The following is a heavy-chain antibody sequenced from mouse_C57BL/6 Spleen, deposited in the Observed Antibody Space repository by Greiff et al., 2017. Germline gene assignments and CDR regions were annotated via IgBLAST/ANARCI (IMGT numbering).Heavy chain of an antibody. Sequence: EVKLQESGAELVQPGASVKLSCTASGFNIKDYYMHWVKQRTEQGLEWIGRIDPEDGETKYAPEFQGKATITADTSSNTAYLQLSRLTSEDTAVYYGARGANYFYAMDYWRQGTSVTVSS. CDR1: GFNIKDYY. J-gene: IGHJ4*01. V-gene: IGHV14-2*01. CDR2: IDPEDGET. D-gene: IGHD2-1*01. CDR3: ARGANYFYAMDY.